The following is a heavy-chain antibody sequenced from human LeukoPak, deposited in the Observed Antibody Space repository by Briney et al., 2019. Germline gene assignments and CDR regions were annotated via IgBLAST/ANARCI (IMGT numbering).Heavy chain of an antibody. Sequence: ASVKVSCKASGYTFTTYGIIWVRQAPGQGLEWMGIINPSGGSTSYAQKFQGRVTMTRDTSTSTVYMELSSLRSDDTAVYYCARDRGGPGPFDYWGQGTLVTVSS. V-gene: IGHV1-46*01. CDR2: INPSGGST. D-gene: IGHD3-10*01. CDR1: GYTFTTYG. CDR3: ARDRGGPGPFDY. J-gene: IGHJ4*02.